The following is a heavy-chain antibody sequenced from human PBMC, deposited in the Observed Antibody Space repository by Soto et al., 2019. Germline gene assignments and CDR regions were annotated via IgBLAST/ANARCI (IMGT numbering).Heavy chain of an antibody. CDR3: AKSYRPYSGYDVCDY. J-gene: IGHJ4*02. D-gene: IGHD5-12*01. CDR1: GFTFNTYW. V-gene: IGHV3-23*01. Sequence: PGGSLRLSCAASGFTFNTYWMTWVHQAPGKGLEWVSAISGSGGSTYYADSVKGRFTISRDNSKNTLYLQMNSLRAEDTAVYYCAKSYRPYSGYDVCDYWGQGTLVTVSS. CDR2: ISGSGGST.